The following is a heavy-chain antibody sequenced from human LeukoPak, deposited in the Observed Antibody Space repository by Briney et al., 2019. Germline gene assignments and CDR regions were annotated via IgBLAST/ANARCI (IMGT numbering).Heavy chain of an antibody. CDR2: TSSDGGDK. D-gene: IGHD6-19*01. CDR1: GYTFGSYS. V-gene: IGHV3-30-3*01. CDR3: ARASTVAGTPXRXVDW. Sequence: GGSLRLSCAASGYTFGSYSMYWVRQAPDKGLEWVAATSSDGGDKHYADSVKGRCTVSRDNSKNTLYLQMNSLRLEDTGIYYCARASTVAGTPXRXVDWWGXXTLVSVS. J-gene: IGHJ4*01.